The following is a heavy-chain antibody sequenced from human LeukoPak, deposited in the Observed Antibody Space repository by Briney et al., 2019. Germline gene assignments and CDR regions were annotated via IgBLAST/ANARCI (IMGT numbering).Heavy chain of an antibody. Sequence: GGSLRLSCAASGFTFSHYGLHWVRQAPGKGLEWVAVIWYDGSNKYYADSVKGRFTISRENAKNSLYLQMNILKAGDTAVYYCARGGPGYYLDYWGQGTLVTVSP. CDR1: GFTFSHYG. J-gene: IGHJ4*02. CDR2: IWYDGSNK. V-gene: IGHV3-33*01. CDR3: ARGGPGYYLDY.